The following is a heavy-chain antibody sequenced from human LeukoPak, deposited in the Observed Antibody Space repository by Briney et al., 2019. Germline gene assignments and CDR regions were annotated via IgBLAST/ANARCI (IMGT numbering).Heavy chain of an antibody. Sequence: SETLSLTCTVSGYSIRSGYYWGWIRPPPGKGLEWIGSIHHSGSTYYKPSLKSRVTISVDTAKNQFSLKLSSVTAADTAVYYCARVEDVRTLISGIDIWGQGTMVTVSS. CDR1: GYSIRSGYY. V-gene: IGHV4-38-2*02. J-gene: IGHJ3*02. CDR2: IHHSGST. CDR3: ARVEDVRTLISGIDI. D-gene: IGHD3-16*01.